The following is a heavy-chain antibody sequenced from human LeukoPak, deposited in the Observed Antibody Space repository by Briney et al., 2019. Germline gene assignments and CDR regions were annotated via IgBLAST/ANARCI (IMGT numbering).Heavy chain of an antibody. V-gene: IGHV3-7*01. J-gene: IGHJ4*02. CDR3: ARDSAVSSFDY. CDR1: GFTFSSCW. D-gene: IGHD2-8*01. CDR2: IKQDGSDK. Sequence: PGGSLRLSCAASGFTFSSCWMSWVRQAPGKGLEWVANIKQDGSDKYYVDSVKGRFTISRDNAKNSLYLQMNSLRAEDTAVYYCARDSAVSSFDYWGQGTLVTVSS.